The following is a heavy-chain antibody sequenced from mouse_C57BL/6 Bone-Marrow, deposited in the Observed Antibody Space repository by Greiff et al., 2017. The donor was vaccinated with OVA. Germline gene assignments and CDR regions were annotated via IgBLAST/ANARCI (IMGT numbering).Heavy chain of an antibody. D-gene: IGHD1-1*01. V-gene: IGHV5-6*02. J-gene: IGHJ2*01. Sequence: DVKLVESGGDLVKPGGSLKLSCAASGFTFSSYGMSWVRQTPDTRLEWVATISSGGSYTYSPDSVKGRFTISRDNAKNTLYLQMSSLKSEDTAMYYCARHWYYGSSPDYWGQGTTLTVSS. CDR1: GFTFSSYG. CDR3: ARHWYYGSSPDY. CDR2: ISSGGSYT.